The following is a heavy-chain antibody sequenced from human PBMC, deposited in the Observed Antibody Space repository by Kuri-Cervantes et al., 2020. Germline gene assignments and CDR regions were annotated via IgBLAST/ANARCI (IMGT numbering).Heavy chain of an antibody. Sequence: ASVKVSCKASGYTFTGYYMHWVRQAPGQGLEWMGWINPNSGGTNYAQKFQGRATMTRDTSISTAYMELSRLRSDDTAVYYCARDGGDSGDYGDYWGQGTLVTVSS. CDR2: INPNSGGT. J-gene: IGHJ4*02. CDR3: ARDGGDSGDYGDY. V-gene: IGHV1-2*02. D-gene: IGHD3-10*01. CDR1: GYTFTGYY.